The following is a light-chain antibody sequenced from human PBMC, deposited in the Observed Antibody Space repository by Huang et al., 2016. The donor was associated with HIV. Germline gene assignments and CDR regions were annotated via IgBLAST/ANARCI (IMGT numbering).Light chain of an antibody. CDR3: QQTSSVPLT. CDR2: AAS. J-gene: IGKJ4*01. CDR1: QTISTF. Sequence: DIQMTQSPSSLSASVGDRISINCRASQTISTFLNWYQQQPGKAPKLLIYAASNLQRGVASRVSGSGSGTHFNLTVTGLQADDFATYFCQQTSSVPLTFGGGTRVE. V-gene: IGKV1-39*01.